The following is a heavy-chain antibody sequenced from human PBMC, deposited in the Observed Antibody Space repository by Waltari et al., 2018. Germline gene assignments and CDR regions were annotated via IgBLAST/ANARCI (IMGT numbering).Heavy chain of an antibody. Sequence: QVQLHQWGAGLLQPSETLSLTCAATGRPFPDSSWSWIRQSPDKGLEWIGEISHSGSTNYNPSLKSRVTMSVDTIKKQFSLKLTSVTAADTAVYFCARTWGYSPPLGWFDPWGRGTRVTVSS. D-gene: IGHD1-26*01. CDR2: ISHSGST. CDR1: GRPFPDSS. CDR3: ARTWGYSPPLGWFDP. V-gene: IGHV4-34*01. J-gene: IGHJ5*02.